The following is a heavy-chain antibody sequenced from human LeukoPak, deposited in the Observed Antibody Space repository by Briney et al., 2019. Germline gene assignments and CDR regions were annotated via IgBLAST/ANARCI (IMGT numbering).Heavy chain of an antibody. J-gene: IGHJ4*02. Sequence: ASVKVSCKVSGYTLTELSMHWVRQAPGKGLEWMGGFDPEDGETIYAQKFQGRVTMTEDTSTDTAYMELSSLRSEDTAVYYCATWFGRVGSYWATYYFDYWGQGTLVTVSS. CDR3: ATWFGRVGSYWATYYFDY. V-gene: IGHV1-24*01. CDR1: GYTLTELS. CDR2: FDPEDGET. D-gene: IGHD1-26*01.